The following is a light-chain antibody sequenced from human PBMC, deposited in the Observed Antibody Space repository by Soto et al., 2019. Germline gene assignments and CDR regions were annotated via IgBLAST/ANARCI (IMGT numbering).Light chain of an antibody. J-gene: IGLJ2*01. CDR2: EVG. V-gene: IGLV2-14*01. Sequence: QSALTQPASVSGSPGQSITISCTGTSSDIGTYIYVSWYLQHPGKAPKLLIYEVGNRPSGASNRFAGSKSGNTASLTISGLQAEDEADYYCSSYTSSNSVVFGGGTKLTVL. CDR3: SSYTSSNSVV. CDR1: SSDIGTYIY.